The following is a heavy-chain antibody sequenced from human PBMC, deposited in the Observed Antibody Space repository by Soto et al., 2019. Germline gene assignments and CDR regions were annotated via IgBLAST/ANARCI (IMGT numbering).Heavy chain of an antibody. CDR1: GYTFTSYG. CDR2: ISAYNGNT. J-gene: IGHJ4*02. Sequence: QVQLVQSGAEVKKPGASVKVSCKASGYTFTSYGISWVRQAPGQGLEWMGWISAYNGNTNYAQKLQGRVTMTTDTSTSTAYMELRSLRSDDTAVYYCARDQNDFWSGYYPPYYFDYWGQGTLVTVSS. V-gene: IGHV1-18*01. CDR3: ARDQNDFWSGYYPPYYFDY. D-gene: IGHD3-3*01.